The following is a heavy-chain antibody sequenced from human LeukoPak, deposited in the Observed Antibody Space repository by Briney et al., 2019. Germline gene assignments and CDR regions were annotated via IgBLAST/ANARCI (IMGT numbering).Heavy chain of an antibody. CDR1: GYSFTSYW. V-gene: IGHV5-51*01. D-gene: IGHD5-18*01. J-gene: IGHJ3*02. CDR3: ARGDTIPGYSFGHDAFDI. CDR2: IYPGYSDT. Sequence: GESLKISCKGSGYSFTSYWIGWVRQMPGKGLEWMGIIYPGYSDTRYSPSFQGQVTISADKSISTAYLQWSSLKASDTAMYYCARGDTIPGYSFGHDAFDIWGQGTMVTVSS.